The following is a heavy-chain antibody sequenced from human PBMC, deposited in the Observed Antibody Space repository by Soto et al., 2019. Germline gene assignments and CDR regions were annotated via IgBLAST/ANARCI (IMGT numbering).Heavy chain of an antibody. V-gene: IGHV3-66*01. CDR1: GFTVSSNY. D-gene: IGHD5-12*01. J-gene: IGHJ2*01. CDR2: IYSGGST. CDR3: ARGYSGYDPHWYFDL. Sequence: EVQLVESGGGLVQPGGSLRLSCAASGFTVSSNYMSWVRQAPGKGLEWVSVIYSGGSTYYADSVKGRFTISRDNSKNTLYLQMNSLRAEDTAVYYCARGYSGYDPHWYFDLWGRGTLVTVSS.